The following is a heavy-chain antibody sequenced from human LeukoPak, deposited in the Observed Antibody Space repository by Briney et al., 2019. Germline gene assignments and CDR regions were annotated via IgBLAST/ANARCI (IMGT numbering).Heavy chain of an antibody. Sequence: AGGSLRLSCAASGFTFSSYSMNWVRQAPGKGLEWVSSISGSGGSTYYADSVKGRFTISRDNSKNTLYLQMNSLRAEDTAVYYCAKDPLRGYPVVTAIDYWGQGTLVTVSS. CDR3: AKDPLRGYPVVTAIDY. CDR2: ISGSGGST. V-gene: IGHV3-23*01. J-gene: IGHJ4*02. D-gene: IGHD2-21*02. CDR1: GFTFSSYS.